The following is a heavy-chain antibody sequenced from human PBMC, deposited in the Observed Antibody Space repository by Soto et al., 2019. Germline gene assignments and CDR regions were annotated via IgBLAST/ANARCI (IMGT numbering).Heavy chain of an antibody. V-gene: IGHV4-34*01. CDR3: ARGLSSSHPGNY. Sequence: ASETLSLNCAVYGGSFSGYYWSWIRQPPGKGLEWIGEINHSGSTNYNPSLKSRVTISVDTSKNQFSLKLSSVTAADTAVYYCARGLSSSHPGNYWGQGTLVTVSS. J-gene: IGHJ4*02. CDR1: GGSFSGYY. CDR2: INHSGST. D-gene: IGHD6-13*01.